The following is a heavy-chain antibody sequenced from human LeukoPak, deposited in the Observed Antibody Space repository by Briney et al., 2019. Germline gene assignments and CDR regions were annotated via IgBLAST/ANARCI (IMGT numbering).Heavy chain of an antibody. J-gene: IGHJ4*02. V-gene: IGHV3-23*01. Sequence: GGSLRLSCAASGFTFSSYAMSWVRQAPGKGLEWVSLISGSGGSTYFADSVKGRFTISRDDSKNTLYLQMNSLRAEDTAVYYCAKAGFSGTCYDYWGQGTLVTVSS. CDR3: AKAGFSGTCYDY. CDR2: ISGSGGST. D-gene: IGHD1-26*01. CDR1: GFTFSSYA.